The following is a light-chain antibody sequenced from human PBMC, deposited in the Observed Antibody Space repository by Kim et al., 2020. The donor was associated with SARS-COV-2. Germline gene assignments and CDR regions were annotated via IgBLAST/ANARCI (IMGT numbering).Light chain of an antibody. J-gene: IGKJ2*01. V-gene: IGKV3-20*01. CDR1: QSVSTTS. Sequence: SLSTGEHATPSSRASQSVSTTSLVWYQQNPGQAPRVVIFGASSRAAGIPDRFSGSGSGTDFTLTISRLEPEDFAVYYCQRYGGSYTFGQGTKLEI. CDR3: QRYGGSYT. CDR2: GAS.